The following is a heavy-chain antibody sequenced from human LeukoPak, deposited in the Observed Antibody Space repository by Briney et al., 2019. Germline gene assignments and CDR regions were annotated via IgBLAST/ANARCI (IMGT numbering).Heavy chain of an antibody. V-gene: IGHV4-39*01. CDR2: IYYSGCT. J-gene: IGHJ4*02. Sequence: SETLSLTCTVSGGSISSSSYYWGWIRPPPGKGLEWLGSIYYSGCTYYYPSLNSHLTISVHTSKNQFSLKLSSVTAADTAVYYCARRAMITFGGVIVSFRDYWGQGTLVTVSS. D-gene: IGHD3-16*02. CDR3: ARRAMITFGGVIVSFRDY. CDR1: GGSISSSSYY.